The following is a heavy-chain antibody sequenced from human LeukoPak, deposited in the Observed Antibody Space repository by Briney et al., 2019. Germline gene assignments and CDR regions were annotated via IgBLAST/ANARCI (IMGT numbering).Heavy chain of an antibody. CDR1: GGSFSGYY. CDR2: INHSGST. CDR3: ARGLAAPVELGYYYYYMDV. V-gene: IGHV4-34*01. D-gene: IGHD6-6*01. J-gene: IGHJ6*03. Sequence: SETLSLTCAVYGGSFSGYYWSWIRQPPGKGLEWIGEINHSGSTNYNPSLKSRVTISVDTSKNQFSLKLSSVTAADTAVYYCARGLAAPVELGYYYYYMDVWGKGTTVTVSS.